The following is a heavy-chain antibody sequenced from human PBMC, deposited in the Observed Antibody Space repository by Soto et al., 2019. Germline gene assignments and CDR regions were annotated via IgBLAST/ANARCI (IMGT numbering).Heavy chain of an antibody. CDR1: GDSVSSNSAA. Sequence: QVQLQQSGPGLVKPSQTLSLTCAISGDSVSSNSAAWNWIRQSPSRGLEWLGRTYYRSKWYNDYAVSVNSRITINPDTYKNQFSLQMNSVTPEDTAVYYCARAPGYDHYHYYGMDVWGQGTTVTVSS. CDR2: TYYRSKWYN. V-gene: IGHV6-1*01. D-gene: IGHD3-3*01. J-gene: IGHJ6*02. CDR3: ARAPGYDHYHYYGMDV.